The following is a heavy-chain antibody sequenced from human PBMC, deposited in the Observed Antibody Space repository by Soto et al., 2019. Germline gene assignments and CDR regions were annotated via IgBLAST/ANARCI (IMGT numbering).Heavy chain of an antibody. D-gene: IGHD6-19*01. J-gene: IGHJ5*02. CDR3: AAGSSWYSSGWYRLDP. V-gene: IGHV1-58*01. CDR2: IVVGSGNT. CDR1: GFTFTSSA. Sequence: ASVKVSCKASGFTFTSSAVQWVRQARGQRLEWIGWIVVGSGNTNYAQKFQERVTITRDMSTSTAYMELSSLRSEDTAVYYCAAGSSWYSSGWYRLDPWGQGTLVTVSS.